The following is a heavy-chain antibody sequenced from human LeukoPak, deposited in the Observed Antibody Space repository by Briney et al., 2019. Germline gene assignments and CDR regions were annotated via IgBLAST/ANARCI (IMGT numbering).Heavy chain of an antibody. J-gene: IGHJ5*02. Sequence: ASETLSLTCAVSGGSISSGGYSWTWIQQPPGKSLEWIGYIYFDDRTSYNPSLKSRVTISADRSKNQFSLKLNSVTAADTAIYYCARGDCRGGSCYTGTGWFDTWGQGTRVTVSS. CDR1: GGSISSGGYS. CDR3: ARGDCRGGSCYTGTGWFDT. V-gene: IGHV4-30-2*01. CDR2: IYFDDRT. D-gene: IGHD2-15*01.